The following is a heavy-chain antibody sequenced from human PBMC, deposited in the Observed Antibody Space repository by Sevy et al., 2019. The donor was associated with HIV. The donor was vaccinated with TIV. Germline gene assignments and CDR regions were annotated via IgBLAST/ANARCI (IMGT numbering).Heavy chain of an antibody. CDR2: ISGSGGST. CDR3: EKGMTTSGIAVAGTYDY. Sequence: GGSLRLSCAASGFTFSSYAMSWVRQAPGKGLEWVSAISGSGGSTYYADSVKGRFTISRDNSKNTLYLQMNSLRAEDTAVYYCEKGMTTSGIAVAGTYDYWGQGTLVTVSS. CDR1: GFTFSSYA. D-gene: IGHD6-19*01. V-gene: IGHV3-23*01. J-gene: IGHJ4*02.